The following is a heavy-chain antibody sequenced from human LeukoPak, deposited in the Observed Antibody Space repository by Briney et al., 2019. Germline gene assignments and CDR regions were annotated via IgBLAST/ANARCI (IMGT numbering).Heavy chain of an antibody. J-gene: IGHJ4*02. V-gene: IGHV3-48*03. Sequence: QPGGSLRVSCAASGFTFRSYEMNWVRQAPGKGLEWVSYISSSGSTIYYADSVKGRFTISRDNAKNSLYLQMNSLRAEDTAVYYCARGLNSLDYWGQGTLVTVSS. D-gene: IGHD5-24*01. CDR2: ISSSGSTI. CDR3: ARGLNSLDY. CDR1: GFTFRSYE.